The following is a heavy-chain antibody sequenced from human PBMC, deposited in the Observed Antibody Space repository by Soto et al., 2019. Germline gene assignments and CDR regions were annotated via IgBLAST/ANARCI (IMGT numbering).Heavy chain of an antibody. D-gene: IGHD4-17*01. Sequence: PSETLSLTCAVYGGSFSGYYWSWIRQPPGKGLEWIGEINHSGSTNYNPSLKSRVTISVDTSKNQFSLKLSSVTAADTAVYYCARGTTVTTVHSDAFDIWGQGTMVTVSS. J-gene: IGHJ3*02. CDR2: INHSGST. CDR1: GGSFSGYY. CDR3: ARGTTVTTVHSDAFDI. V-gene: IGHV4-34*01.